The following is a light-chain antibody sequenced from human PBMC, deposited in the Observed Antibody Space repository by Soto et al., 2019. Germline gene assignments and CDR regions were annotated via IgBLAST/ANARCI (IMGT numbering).Light chain of an antibody. Sequence: QSALTQPASVSGSPGQSITISCTGTSSDVGAYNYVSWYQQHPGKAPKLMIYDVSNRPSGVSNRFSGSKSGNTASLTISGLQAEDEADYYCSSYTSSNTLEIFGTGTKLTVL. V-gene: IGLV2-14*03. CDR2: DVS. CDR1: SSDVGAYNY. CDR3: SSYTSSNTLEI. J-gene: IGLJ1*01.